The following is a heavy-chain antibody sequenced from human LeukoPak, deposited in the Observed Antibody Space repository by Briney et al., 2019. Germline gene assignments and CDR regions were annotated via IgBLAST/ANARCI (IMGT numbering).Heavy chain of an antibody. V-gene: IGHV3-48*01. Sequence: PGGSLRLSCAASGFTFSSYSMNWVRQAPGKGLEWVSYISSSSSTIYYADSVKGRFTISRDNAKNSLYLQMNSLRAEDTAVYYCARGQYYYDSSGYYPGAPWGQGTLVTVSS. CDR1: GFTFSSYS. CDR3: ARGQYYYDSSGYYPGAP. J-gene: IGHJ5*02. D-gene: IGHD3-22*01. CDR2: ISSSSSTI.